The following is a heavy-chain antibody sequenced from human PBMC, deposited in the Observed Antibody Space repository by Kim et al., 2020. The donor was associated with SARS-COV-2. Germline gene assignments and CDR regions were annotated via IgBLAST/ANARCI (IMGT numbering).Heavy chain of an antibody. CDR1: GFTFSSYS. J-gene: IGHJ6*02. CDR3: ARVADYYGSGSYYQVYYYYGMDV. V-gene: IGHV3-21*01. CDR2: ISSSSSYI. Sequence: GGSLRLSCAASGFTFSSYSMNWVRQAPGKGLEWVSSISSSSSYIYYADSVKGRFTISRDNAKNSLYLQMNSLRAEDTAVYYCARVADYYGSGSYYQVYYYYGMDVWGQGTTVTVSS. D-gene: IGHD3-10*01.